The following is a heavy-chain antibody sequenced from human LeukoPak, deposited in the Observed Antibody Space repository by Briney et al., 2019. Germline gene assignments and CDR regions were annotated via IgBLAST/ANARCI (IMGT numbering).Heavy chain of an antibody. V-gene: IGHV3-23*01. CDR2: ISSSGYST. Sequence: GGSLRLSCAASGFTVSSNYMSWVRQAPGKGLEWVSAISSSGYSTYYADSVKGRFIISRDNSKNTLYLQMNSLRAEDTAVYYCAKAVDLATISVDIWGQGTMVTVSS. CDR3: AKAVDLATISVDI. CDR1: GFTVSSNY. J-gene: IGHJ3*02. D-gene: IGHD5-24*01.